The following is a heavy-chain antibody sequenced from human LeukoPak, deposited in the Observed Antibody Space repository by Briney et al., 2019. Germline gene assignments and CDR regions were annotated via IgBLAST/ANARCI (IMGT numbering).Heavy chain of an antibody. D-gene: IGHD2-15*01. CDR2: IWYEGSNK. V-gene: IGHV3-33*01. Sequence: GGSLRLSCAASGFTFSSYGMHWVRQAPGKGLEWVAVIWYEGSNKYYADSVKGRFTISRDNSKNTLYLQMNSLRAEDTAVYYCASTLGYCSGGSCHSTGAFDIWGQGTMATDSS. J-gene: IGHJ3*02. CDR1: GFTFSSYG. CDR3: ASTLGYCSGGSCHSTGAFDI.